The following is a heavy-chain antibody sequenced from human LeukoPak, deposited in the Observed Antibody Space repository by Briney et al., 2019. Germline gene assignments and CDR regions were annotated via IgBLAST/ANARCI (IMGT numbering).Heavy chain of an antibody. CDR2: IYWDDDK. J-gene: IGHJ4*02. Sequence: SGPTLVNPAQTLTLTCTFSGFLLSTSGVGVGWIRQPPGKALEWLALIYWDDDKRYSPSLKSRLTITKDTSKNQVVLTMTNMDPVDTATYYCAHSSWVVVPAAVDYWGQGTLVTVSS. D-gene: IGHD2-2*01. CDR3: AHSSWVVVPAAVDY. CDR1: GFLLSTSGVG. V-gene: IGHV2-5*02.